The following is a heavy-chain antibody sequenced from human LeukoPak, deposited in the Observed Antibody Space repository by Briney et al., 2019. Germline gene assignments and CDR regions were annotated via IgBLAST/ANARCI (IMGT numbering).Heavy chain of an antibody. V-gene: IGHV4-39*01. CDR3: ARHNFRDLLYYYYCMDV. Sequence: KPSETLSLTCTVSGGSISSSSSYWAWIRQPPGKGLEWIGSIYYSGSTHYNPSLRSRVSISVDTSKNQLSLKLSSVTAADTAVYYCARHNFRDLLYYYYCMDVWGKGTTVTVSS. J-gene: IGHJ6*03. CDR2: IYYSGST. CDR1: GGSISSSSSY.